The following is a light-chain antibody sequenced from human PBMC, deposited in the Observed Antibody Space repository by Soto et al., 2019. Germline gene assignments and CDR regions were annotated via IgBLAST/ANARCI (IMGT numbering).Light chain of an antibody. V-gene: IGLV2-14*01. CDR2: EVS. J-gene: IGLJ1*01. Sequence: ALTQPASVSGSPGQSITISCTGTSSDVGGYNYVSWYQQHPGKAPKLMIYEVSNRPSGVSNRFSGSKSGNTASLTISGLQAEDEADYYCSSYTSSSTPYVFGTGTKVTV. CDR3: SSYTSSSTPYV. CDR1: SSDVGGYNY.